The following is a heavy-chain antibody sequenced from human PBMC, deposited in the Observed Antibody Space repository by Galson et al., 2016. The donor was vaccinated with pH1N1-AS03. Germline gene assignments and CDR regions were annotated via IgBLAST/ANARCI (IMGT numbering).Heavy chain of an antibody. D-gene: IGHD2-15*01. V-gene: IGHV3-9*01. CDR1: GFTFDDSA. CDR3: ARSPGYCSAGSCSDQGYFDY. CDR2: IDWNSGTI. J-gene: IGHJ4*02. Sequence: SLRLSCAGSGFTFDDSAMHWVRQAPGKGLEWVSGIDWNSGTIDYTDSVKGRFTISRDNAKNSLYPQMNSLRAEETALYYCARSPGYCSAGSCSDQGYFDYWGPGTLVTVSS.